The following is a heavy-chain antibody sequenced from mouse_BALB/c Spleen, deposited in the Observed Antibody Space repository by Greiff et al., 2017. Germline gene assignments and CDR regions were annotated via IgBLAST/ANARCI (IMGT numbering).Heavy chain of an antibody. CDR2: INPGSGGT. CDR3: ARSVYYYGSSRYYFDY. J-gene: IGHJ2*01. Sequence: VQLQQSGAELVRPGTSVKVSCKASGYAFTNYLIEWVKQRPGQGLEWIGVINPGSGGTNYNEKFKGKATLTADKSSSTAYMQLSSLTSDDSAVYFCARSVYYYGSSRYYFDYWGQGTTLTVSS. V-gene: IGHV1-54*01. D-gene: IGHD1-1*01. CDR1: GYAFTNYL.